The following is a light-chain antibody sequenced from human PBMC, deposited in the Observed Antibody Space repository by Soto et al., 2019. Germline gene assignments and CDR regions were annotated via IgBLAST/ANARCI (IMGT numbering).Light chain of an antibody. V-gene: IGKV3-20*01. J-gene: IGKJ5*01. Sequence: EIVLTQSPGTLSLSPGEGASLSCRASQSVSSGAFAWCRQKPGQAPGLLIYGASKRATGTPDRFIGSGSGTDFTLTISRLEPEDVAVYYCQYYDKLAKAITFGQGTRLEIK. CDR1: QSVSSGA. CDR3: QYYDKLAKAIT. CDR2: GAS.